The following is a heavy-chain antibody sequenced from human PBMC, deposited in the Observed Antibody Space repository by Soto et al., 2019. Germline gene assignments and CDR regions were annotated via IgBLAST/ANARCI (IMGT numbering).Heavy chain of an antibody. CDR2: IIPIFGTA. Sequence: SVKVSCKASGGTFSSYAISWVRQAPGQGLEWMGGIIPIFGTANYAQKFQGRVTITADESTSTAYMELSSLRSEDTAVYYCARVAIRGVMSGYYYGMDVWGQGTTVTVSS. D-gene: IGHD3-10*01. CDR1: GGTFSSYA. V-gene: IGHV1-69*13. CDR3: ARVAIRGVMSGYYYGMDV. J-gene: IGHJ6*02.